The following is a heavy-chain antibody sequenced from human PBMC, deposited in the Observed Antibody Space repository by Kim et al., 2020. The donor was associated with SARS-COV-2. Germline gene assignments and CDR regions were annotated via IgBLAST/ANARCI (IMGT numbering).Heavy chain of an antibody. CDR3: ARGRGYCSSTSCYISYYYGMDV. J-gene: IGHJ6*02. V-gene: IGHV1-2*02. CDR1: GYTFTGYY. D-gene: IGHD2-2*02. Sequence: ASVKVSCKASGYTFTGYYMHWVRQAPGQGLEWMGWINPNSGGTNYAQKFQGRVTMTRDTSISTAYMELSRLRSDDTAVYYCARGRGYCSSTSCYISYYYGMDVWGQGTTVTVSS. CDR2: INPNSGGT.